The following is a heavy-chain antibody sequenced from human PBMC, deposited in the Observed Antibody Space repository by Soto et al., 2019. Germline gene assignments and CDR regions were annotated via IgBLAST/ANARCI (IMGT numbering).Heavy chain of an antibody. Sequence: QVQPVQSGAEVKKPGASVKVSCKASGYTFTSYAMHWVRQAAGQRLEWMGWINAGNGNTKYSQKFQGRVTITRDTSASTAYMELSSLISEDTAVYYCARFTVNTAAFDYWGQGTLVTVSS. CDR2: INAGNGNT. D-gene: IGHD4-17*01. J-gene: IGHJ4*02. CDR1: GYTFTSYA. V-gene: IGHV1-3*01. CDR3: ARFTVNTAAFDY.